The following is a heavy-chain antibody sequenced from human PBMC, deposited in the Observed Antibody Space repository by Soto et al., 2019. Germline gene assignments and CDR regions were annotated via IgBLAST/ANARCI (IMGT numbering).Heavy chain of an antibody. J-gene: IGHJ6*02. Sequence: GGSLRLSCAASGFTFSSYSMNWVRQAPGKGLEWVSSISSSSSYIYYADSVKGRFTISRDNAKNSLYLQMNSLRAEDTAVYYCARSYCSSTSCYRSYYYYYGMDVWGQGTTVTVSS. CDR2: ISSSSSYI. CDR3: ARSYCSSTSCYRSYYYYYGMDV. CDR1: GFTFSSYS. V-gene: IGHV3-21*01. D-gene: IGHD2-2*01.